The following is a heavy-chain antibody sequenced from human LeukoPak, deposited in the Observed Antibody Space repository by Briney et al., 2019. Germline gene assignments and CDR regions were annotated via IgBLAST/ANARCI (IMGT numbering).Heavy chain of an antibody. CDR2: IYTSGST. CDR1: GGSISSGSYY. J-gene: IGHJ4*02. CDR3: ARHVSEGATPVN. Sequence: PSETLSLTCTVSGGSISSGSYYWSWIRQPAGKGLEWIGRIYTSGSTNYNPSLKSRVTISVDTSKNQFSLKLSSVTAADTAVYYCARHVSEGATPVNWGQGTLVTVSS. V-gene: IGHV4-61*02. D-gene: IGHD1-26*01.